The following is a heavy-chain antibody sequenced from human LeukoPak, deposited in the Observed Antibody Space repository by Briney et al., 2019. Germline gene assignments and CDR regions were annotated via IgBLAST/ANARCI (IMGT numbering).Heavy chain of an antibody. CDR2: INWNGGST. Sequence: GGPLRLSCAASGFTFDDYGMSWVRQAPGKGLEWVSGINWNGGSTGYADSVKGRFTISRDSAKNSLYLQMNSLRAEDTALYYCARGAYGAASDYYYYMDVWGKGTTVTVSS. D-gene: IGHD4-17*01. CDR3: ARGAYGAASDYYYYMDV. J-gene: IGHJ6*03. V-gene: IGHV3-20*04. CDR1: GFTFDDYG.